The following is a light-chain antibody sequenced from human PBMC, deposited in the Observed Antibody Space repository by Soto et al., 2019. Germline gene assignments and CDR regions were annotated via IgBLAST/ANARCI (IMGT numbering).Light chain of an antibody. Sequence: IMMTQSPATLSVAPGERATLSCWARQSVVINLAWYLQKPGQAPRHLIYGASTRATGIPARFSCSGSGTEFTLTISSLQSEDFAVHYCQQYNNWPTSGQGTKVDIK. CDR1: QSVVIN. CDR3: QQYNNWPT. V-gene: IGKV3-15*01. J-gene: IGKJ1*01. CDR2: GAS.